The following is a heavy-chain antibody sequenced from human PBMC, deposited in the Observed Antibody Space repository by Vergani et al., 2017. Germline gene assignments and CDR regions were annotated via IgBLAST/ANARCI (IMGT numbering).Heavy chain of an antibody. CDR2: ISSSSSYI. CDR1: GFTFSSYS. D-gene: IGHD6-13*01. V-gene: IGHV3-21*01. CDR3: ARGRRIAAAAFDY. Sequence: EVQLVESGGGLVKPGGSLRLSCAASGFTFSSYSMNWVRQAPGKGLEWVSSISSSSSYIYYADSVKGRFTISRDNAMNSLYLQMNSLRAEDTAVYYCARGRRIAAAAFDYWGQGTLVTVSS. J-gene: IGHJ4*02.